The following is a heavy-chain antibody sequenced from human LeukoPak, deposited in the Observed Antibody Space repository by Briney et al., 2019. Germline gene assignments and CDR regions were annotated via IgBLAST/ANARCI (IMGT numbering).Heavy chain of an antibody. CDR2: IYSGGST. Sequence: GGSLRLSCAASGFIVSSNYMSWVRQAPGKGLEWVSLIYSGGSTYYADSVKGRFTISRDNSKNTLDLQMNSLRAEDTAVYYCAKDKGAYYDGSGYFDYWGQGTLVTVSS. V-gene: IGHV3-53*01. D-gene: IGHD3-22*01. CDR1: GFIVSSNY. CDR3: AKDKGAYYDGSGYFDY. J-gene: IGHJ4*02.